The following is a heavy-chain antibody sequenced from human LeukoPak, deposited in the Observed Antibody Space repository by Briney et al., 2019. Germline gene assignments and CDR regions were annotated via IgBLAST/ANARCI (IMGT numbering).Heavy chain of an antibody. V-gene: IGHV1-2*02. CDR2: INPNSGGT. D-gene: IGHD3-22*01. J-gene: IGHJ4*02. CDR3: ARDHYDSSGYYYLFDY. Sequence: ASVKVSCKASGYTFSSYYMHWVRQAPGQGLEWMGWINPNSGGTNYAQKFQGRVTMTRDTSISTAYMELSRLRSDDTAVYYCARDHYDSSGYYYLFDYWGQGTLVTVSS. CDR1: GYTFSSYY.